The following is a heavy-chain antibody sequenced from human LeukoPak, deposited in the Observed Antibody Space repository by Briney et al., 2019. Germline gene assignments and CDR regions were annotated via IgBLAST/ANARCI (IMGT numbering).Heavy chain of an antibody. CDR3: ARTTVTTHDAFDI. Sequence: KAGGSLRLSCAASGFTFSSYSMNWVRQAPGKGLEWVSSISSSSSYIYYADSVKGRFTISRDNAKNSLYLQMNSLRAEDTAVYYCARTTVTTHDAFDIWGQGTMVTVSS. V-gene: IGHV3-21*01. D-gene: IGHD4-17*01. CDR1: GFTFSSYS. J-gene: IGHJ3*02. CDR2: ISSSSSYI.